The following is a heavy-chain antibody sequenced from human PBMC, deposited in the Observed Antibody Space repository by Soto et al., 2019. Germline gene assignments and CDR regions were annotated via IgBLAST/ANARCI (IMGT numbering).Heavy chain of an antibody. CDR2: IYYSGST. D-gene: IGHD3-10*01. J-gene: IGHJ6*02. Sequence: QVQLQESGPGLVKPSETLSLTCTVSGGSISSYYWSWIRQPPGKGLEWIGYIYYSGSTNYNPSLKSRVTISVDTSKNQFSLKLSSVTAADTAVYYCARARRDFRYYYYGMDVWGQGTTVTVSS. CDR3: ARARRDFRYYYYGMDV. V-gene: IGHV4-59*01. CDR1: GGSISSYY.